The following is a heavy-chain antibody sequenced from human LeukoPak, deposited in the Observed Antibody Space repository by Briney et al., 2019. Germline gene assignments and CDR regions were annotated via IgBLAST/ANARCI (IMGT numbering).Heavy chain of an antibody. CDR2: ISYEDGSNK. V-gene: IGHV3-30*04. Sequence: GGSLRLSCAASGFTFRSFVMHWVRQAPGKGLEWVAAISYEDGSNKYYADSVKGRFTISRDNSKYTVYLEMNSLRAEDTAVYYCARPYSSGWYGVFNYWGQGTLVTVSS. D-gene: IGHD6-19*01. J-gene: IGHJ4*02. CDR1: GFTFRSFV. CDR3: ARPYSSGWYGVFNY.